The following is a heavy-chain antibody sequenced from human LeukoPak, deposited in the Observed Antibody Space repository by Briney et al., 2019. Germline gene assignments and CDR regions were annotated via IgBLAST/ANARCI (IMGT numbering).Heavy chain of an antibody. V-gene: IGHV3-9*01. D-gene: IGHD3-10*01. J-gene: IGHJ4*02. Sequence: PGRSLRLSCAASGFTFDDHGMHWVRQAPGKGLEWVSGIDWNSGTIGYADSVKGRFTISRDNAKNSLYLQMNSLRAEDRALYYCAKDRAANLYGSGAFEYWGQGTLVTVSS. CDR1: GFTFDDHG. CDR2: IDWNSGTI. CDR3: AKDRAANLYGSGAFEY.